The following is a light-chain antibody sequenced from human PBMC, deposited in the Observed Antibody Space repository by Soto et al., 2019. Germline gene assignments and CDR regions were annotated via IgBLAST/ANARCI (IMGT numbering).Light chain of an antibody. CDR2: DAS. CDR1: QSVSSN. J-gene: IGKJ4*01. V-gene: IGKV3D-15*01. Sequence: EIVMTQSPGTLSVSPGERATLSCRASQSVSSNLAWYQQKPGQAPRLLIYDASTRATGIPARFSGSGSGTEVTLTIISRQHKDVAVYYCQQYNNWHPLTFGGGTKVEIK. CDR3: QQYNNWHPLT.